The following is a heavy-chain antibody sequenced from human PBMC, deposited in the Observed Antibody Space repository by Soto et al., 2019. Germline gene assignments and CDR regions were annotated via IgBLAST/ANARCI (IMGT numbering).Heavy chain of an antibody. V-gene: IGHV1-69*06. CDR2: INPIFGTA. D-gene: IGHD6-19*01. Sequence: QVELVQSGAEVKKPGSSVNVSCKASGGTFRSYAISWVRQAPGQGLEWMGGINPIFGTANYAQKFLGRVILTADKPTSTASVELRSLRSVDTAVYSCAGIPVAGTRDYSGQGALVTVST. J-gene: IGHJ4*02. CDR1: GGTFRSYA. CDR3: AGIPVAGTRDY.